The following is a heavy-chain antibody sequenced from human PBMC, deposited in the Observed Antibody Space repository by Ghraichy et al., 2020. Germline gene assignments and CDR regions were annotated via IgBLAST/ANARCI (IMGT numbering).Heavy chain of an antibody. CDR1: GGSISSYY. V-gene: IGHV4-59*08. Sequence: SQTLSLTCTVSGGSISSYYWSWVRQPPGKGLEWVGYVYYSGSTNYNPSLKSRVTISVDTSKNQFSLKLSSVTAADTAVYYCARVGPRTGTPTYAIDYWGQGTLVTVSS. D-gene: IGHD1-1*01. CDR3: ARVGPRTGTPTYAIDY. J-gene: IGHJ4*02. CDR2: VYYSGST.